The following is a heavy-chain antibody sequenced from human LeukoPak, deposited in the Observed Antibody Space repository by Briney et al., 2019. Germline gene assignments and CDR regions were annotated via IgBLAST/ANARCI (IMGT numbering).Heavy chain of an antibody. CDR3: AGYSYGMGHFDS. CDR1: GFSFDKAW. D-gene: IGHD5-18*01. Sequence: GGSLRLSCAASGFSFDKAWMSWVRQAPGKGLEGVGRIKGTPDGAPTDYAAPVKGRFSISRDDSTNTLCLQMNSLKIEDSGVYYCAGYSYGMGHFDSWGQGTLVTVSS. CDR2: IKGTPDGAPT. J-gene: IGHJ4*02. V-gene: IGHV3-15*01.